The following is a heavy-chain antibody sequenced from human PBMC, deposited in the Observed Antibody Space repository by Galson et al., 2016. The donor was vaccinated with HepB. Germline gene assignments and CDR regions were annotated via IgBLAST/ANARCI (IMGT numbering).Heavy chain of an antibody. CDR1: GGTFNNFA. CDR3: ARGGRWGSYLGV. V-gene: IGHV1-69*13. D-gene: IGHD3-16*02. CDR2: ISPTSATG. J-gene: IGHJ4*02. Sequence: SVKVSCKASGGTFNNFAITWVRQAPGQGLEWMGEISPTSATGSYAKKFQGRVSISVDESTSTAYMDLSSLTYDDAAVYYCARGGRWGSYLGVWGQGALRTVSS.